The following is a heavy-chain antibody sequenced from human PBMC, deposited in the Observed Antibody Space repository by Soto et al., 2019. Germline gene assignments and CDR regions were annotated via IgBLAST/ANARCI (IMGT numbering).Heavy chain of an antibody. CDR3: ARSGISGTTLDC. V-gene: IGHV1-18*01. Sequence: VQLVQSGAEVKKPGASVKVSCRASGYTFTSYGISWVRQAPGQGLEGMGWISAYNGNTKYAQQLQGRVTMTTDTPARTVYMARRSLRSEHTAVYYCARSGISGTTLDCWGQGTLVPVPS. CDR1: GYTFTSYG. CDR2: ISAYNGNT. J-gene: IGHJ4*02. D-gene: IGHD1-7*01.